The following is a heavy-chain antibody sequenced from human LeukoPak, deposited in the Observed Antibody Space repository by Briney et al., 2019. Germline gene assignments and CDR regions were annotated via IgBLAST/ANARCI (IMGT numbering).Heavy chain of an antibody. D-gene: IGHD4-23*01. CDR2: IYYSGST. V-gene: IGHV4-31*03. CDR3: ARVGDDYGGNSDDY. CDR1: GGSISSGGYY. J-gene: IGHJ4*02. Sequence: SETLSLTCTVSGGSISSGGYYWSWIRQHPGKGLEWIGYIYYSGSTYYNPSLKSRVTISVGTSKNQFSLKPSSVTAADTAVYYCARVGDDYGGNSDDYWGQGTLVTVSS.